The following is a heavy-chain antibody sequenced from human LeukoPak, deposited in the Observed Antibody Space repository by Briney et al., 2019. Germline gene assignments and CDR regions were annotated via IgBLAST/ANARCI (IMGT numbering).Heavy chain of an antibody. D-gene: IGHD1-20*01. J-gene: IGHJ3*02. CDR2: IYYSGST. Sequence: SETLSLTCTVSGGSISSYYWSWIRQPPGKGLEWIGYIYYSGSTNYNPSLKSRVTISVDTSKNQFSLELSSVTAADTAVYYCARAKKYNWNDGAFDIWGQGTMVTVSS. V-gene: IGHV4-59*01. CDR3: ARAKKYNWNDGAFDI. CDR1: GGSISSYY.